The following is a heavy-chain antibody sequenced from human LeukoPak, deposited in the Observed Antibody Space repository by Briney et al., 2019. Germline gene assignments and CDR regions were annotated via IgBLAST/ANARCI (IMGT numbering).Heavy chain of an antibody. V-gene: IGHV4-4*07. J-gene: IGHJ5*02. CDR3: ARDSSRTVFGVPPTFDP. Sequence: SETLSLTCTVSGGSISSYYWSWIRQPAGKGLEWIGRIYTSGSTNYNPSLESRVTMSVDTSKNQFSLKLSSVTAADTAVYYCARDSSRTVFGVPPTFDPWGQGTLVTVSS. CDR2: IYTSGST. CDR1: GGSISSYY. D-gene: IGHD3-3*01.